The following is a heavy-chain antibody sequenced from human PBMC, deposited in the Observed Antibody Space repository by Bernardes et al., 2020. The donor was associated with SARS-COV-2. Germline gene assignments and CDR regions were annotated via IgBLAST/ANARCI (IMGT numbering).Heavy chain of an antibody. CDR3: ARRLSIFGVVSD. CDR1: GFTFSTYW. CDR2: IKQDGSEK. V-gene: IGHV3-7*03. Sequence: GGSLRLSCAGSGFTFSTYWMSWVRQAPGRGLEWVANIKQDGSEKYYVESVKGRFTISRDNAKNSLFLQMNSLRAEDTAVYYCARRLSIFGVVSDWGQGTLVTVSS. D-gene: IGHD3-3*01. J-gene: IGHJ1*01.